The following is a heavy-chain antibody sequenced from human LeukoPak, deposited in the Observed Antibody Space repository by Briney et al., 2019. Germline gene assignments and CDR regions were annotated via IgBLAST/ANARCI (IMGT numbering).Heavy chain of an antibody. Sequence: PGRSLRLYCAAYRYTFSSYGMLGVRQAPGKAQDQATVISYDGSNKYYADFVKGRFTISRDNSKNTLYLQMNSLRVEDTAVYYCAKVLGEWLRLGALDIWGQGTMVTVSS. CDR1: RYTFSSYG. J-gene: IGHJ3*02. CDR2: ISYDGSNK. CDR3: AKVLGEWLRLGALDI. D-gene: IGHD5-12*01. V-gene: IGHV3-30*18.